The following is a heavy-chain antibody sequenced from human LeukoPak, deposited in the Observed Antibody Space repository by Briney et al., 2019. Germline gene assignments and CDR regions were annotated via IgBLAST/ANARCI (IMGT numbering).Heavy chain of an antibody. D-gene: IGHD3-16*02. CDR1: GGPISSYY. CDR3: ARASYYDYVWGSYRSYYFDY. Sequence: PSETLSLTCTVSGGPISSYYWSWLRQPPGKGLEWIGYIYYSGSTNYNPSLKSRVTISVDTFKNQFSLKLSSVTAADTAVYYCARASYYDYVWGSYRSYYFDYWGQGTLVTVSS. CDR2: IYYSGST. V-gene: IGHV4-59*01. J-gene: IGHJ4*02.